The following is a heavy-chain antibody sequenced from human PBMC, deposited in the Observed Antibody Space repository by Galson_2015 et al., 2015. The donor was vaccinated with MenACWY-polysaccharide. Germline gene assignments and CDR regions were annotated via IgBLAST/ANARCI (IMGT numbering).Heavy chain of an antibody. Sequence: SLRLSCAASGFTCSASAVHWVRQASGKGLQWVGRIRSKTKNYATAYTPSVQGRFTVFRDDSKNMAYLQMNSLKTEDTAVYYCYCGPHSAGWLDVWGKGTTVTVSS. J-gene: IGHJ6*04. CDR2: IRSKTKNYAT. D-gene: IGHD2-21*01. CDR1: GFTCSASA. CDR3: YCGPHSAGWLDV. V-gene: IGHV3-73*01.